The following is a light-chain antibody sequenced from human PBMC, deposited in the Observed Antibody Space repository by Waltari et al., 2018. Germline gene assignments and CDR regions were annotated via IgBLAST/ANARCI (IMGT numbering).Light chain of an antibody. CDR3: QQYNTYPYT. V-gene: IGKV1-5*03. Sequence: DIQMTQSPSTLSASVGDRVTITCRASHRISSWLAWYQQKPAKAPNLLIYEASSLQSGVSARFSGSGAGTEVTLTINSLQPDDFATYYCQQYNTYPYTFGQGTKLEI. CDR2: EAS. J-gene: IGKJ2*01. CDR1: HRISSW.